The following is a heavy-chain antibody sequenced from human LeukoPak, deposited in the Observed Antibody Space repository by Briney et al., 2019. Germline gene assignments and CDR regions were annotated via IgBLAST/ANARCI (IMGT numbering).Heavy chain of an antibody. J-gene: IGHJ4*02. CDR1: GGTFSSYA. CDR2: IIPIFGTA. V-gene: IGHV1-69*06. D-gene: IGHD2-2*01. CDR3: AREGYCSSTSCYGRY. Sequence: GASVKVSCKASGGTFSSYAISWVRQAPGQGLEWMGGIIPIFGTANYAQKFQGRVTITADKSTSTAYMELSSLRSEDTAVYHCAREGYCSSTSCYGRYWGQGTLVTVSS.